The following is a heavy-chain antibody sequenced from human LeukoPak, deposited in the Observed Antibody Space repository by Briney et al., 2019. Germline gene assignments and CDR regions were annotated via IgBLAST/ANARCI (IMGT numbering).Heavy chain of an antibody. CDR3: AKSMVRGIIILDFDY. Sequence: GGSLRLSCAASRFTLSSHGMSWVRQAPGKGLEWVSAISGSGGSTYYADSVKGRFIISRGNSKNTLNLQINSLRVEDTAVYYCAKSMVRGIIILDFDYWGQGTLVTVSS. CDR1: RFTLSSHG. CDR2: ISGSGGST. D-gene: IGHD3-10*01. V-gene: IGHV3-23*01. J-gene: IGHJ4*02.